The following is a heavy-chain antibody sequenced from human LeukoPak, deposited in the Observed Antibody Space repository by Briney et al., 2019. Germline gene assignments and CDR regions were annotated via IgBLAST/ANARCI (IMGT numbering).Heavy chain of an antibody. D-gene: IGHD3-16*01. Sequence: GGSLRLSCAASGFTFSSYAMHWVRQAPGRGLEWVAVISYDGSNKYYADSVKGRFTISRDNSKNTLYLQMNSLRAEDTAVYYCAGGKGLDYWGQGTLVTVSS. J-gene: IGHJ4*02. CDR2: ISYDGSNK. CDR3: AGGKGLDY. CDR1: GFTFSSYA. V-gene: IGHV3-30-3*01.